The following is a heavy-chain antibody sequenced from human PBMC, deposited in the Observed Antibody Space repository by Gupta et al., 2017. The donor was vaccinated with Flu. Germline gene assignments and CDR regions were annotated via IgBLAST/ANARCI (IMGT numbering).Heavy chain of an antibody. J-gene: IGHJ4*02. CDR3: SRGETGPSPPGRNDC. Sequence: FSEHYRDWIRQAPGKGLEWVGRIRNKANSYTTEYAASVKDRFTITRDDSKSSLYLQMNSLKNEDTAVYYCSRGETGPSPPGRNDCWGQGTLVTVSS. CDR2: IRNKANSYTT. CDR1: FSEHY. D-gene: IGHD2-8*02. V-gene: IGHV3-72*01.